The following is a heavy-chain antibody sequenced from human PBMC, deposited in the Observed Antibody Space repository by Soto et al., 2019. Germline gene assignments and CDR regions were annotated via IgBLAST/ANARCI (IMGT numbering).Heavy chain of an antibody. D-gene: IGHD3-3*01. CDR1: GFGFSSYG. V-gene: IGHV3-30*03. Sequence: VQLLESGGGVAQPGRSLRLSCRASGFGFSSYGMLWVRQAPGKGPEWVAFISFDGSTQYYADSVRGRFTISRDNSENPRNRKLEILRVKDTATYYCGREGFFGLVKIIPPASWGQGARSPSP. CDR2: ISFDGSTQ. J-gene: IGHJ6*02. CDR3: GREGFFGLVKIIPPAS.